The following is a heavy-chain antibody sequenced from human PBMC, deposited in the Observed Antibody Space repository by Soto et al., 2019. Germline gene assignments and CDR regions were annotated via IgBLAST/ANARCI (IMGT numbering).Heavy chain of an antibody. D-gene: IGHD2-8*01. V-gene: IGHV6-1*01. J-gene: IGHJ4*02. CDR3: VRLIRNSRRGS. CDR1: GDSVSSNDAT. Sequence: PSQTLSLTCAISGDSVSSNDATWDWIRQSPSRDLEWLGRTYSRSRWQTDYAISVSSRISINPDTSNNQVSLQLNSVTPDDTAVDYCVRLIRNSRRGSWGQETLVTIAS. CDR2: TYSRSRWQT.